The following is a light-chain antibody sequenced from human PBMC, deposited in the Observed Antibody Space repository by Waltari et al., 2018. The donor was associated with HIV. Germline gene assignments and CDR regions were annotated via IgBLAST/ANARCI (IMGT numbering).Light chain of an antibody. CDR1: SSNIGAGYY. Sequence: QSVLTQPPAVSGAPGTRFTIACTGSSSNIGAGYYVHWYQQLPGTAPKLLINVNSNRPSGVPDRFSGSKSGTSASLAITGLQAEDDVDYYCQSYDSSLSGWVFGGGTKLTVL. J-gene: IGLJ3*02. V-gene: IGLV1-40*01. CDR2: VNS. CDR3: QSYDSSLSGWV.